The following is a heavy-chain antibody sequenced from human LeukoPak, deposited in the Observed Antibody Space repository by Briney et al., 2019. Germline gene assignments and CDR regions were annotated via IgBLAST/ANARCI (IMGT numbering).Heavy chain of an antibody. CDR1: GFTLSSHG. J-gene: IGHJ4*02. V-gene: IGHV3-30*18. Sequence: PGGSLRLSCAASGFTLSSHGMHWVAQAPGKGLEWVAVISYDGSNKYYADSVKGRFTISRDNSKNTLYLQMNSLRAEDTAVYYCAKVDSSFGYWGQGTLVTVSS. D-gene: IGHD6-6*01. CDR3: AKVDSSFGY. CDR2: ISYDGSNK.